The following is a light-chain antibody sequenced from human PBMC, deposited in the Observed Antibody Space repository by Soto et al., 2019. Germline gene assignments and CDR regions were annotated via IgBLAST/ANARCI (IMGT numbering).Light chain of an antibody. Sequence: DIVVTQSPLTLPVTPGETASISCRSSQSLLHSNGYNYLDWYLQKPGQSPQLLIYLGSNRASGVPERFRGSGSGTDFTLKISRVEAEDVGVYYCVQALQSPPWTFGQGTKVEIK. CDR2: LGS. J-gene: IGKJ1*01. CDR1: QSLLHSNGYNY. V-gene: IGKV2-28*01. CDR3: VQALQSPPWT.